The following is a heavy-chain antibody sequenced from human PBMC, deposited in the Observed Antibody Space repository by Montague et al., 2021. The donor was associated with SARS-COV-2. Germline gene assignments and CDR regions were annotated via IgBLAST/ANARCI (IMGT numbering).Heavy chain of an antibody. D-gene: IGHD3-10*01. CDR1: GGSNCGDF. Sequence: SETLSLTCTVSGGSNCGDFRSCTRLSPRHTLEWFGYFYLSGDTKYNPSLKSRVTISGDTSKNQFSLKLSSVTTADTAVYYCARSGAVPMDWGQGTLVTVSS. V-gene: IGHV4-59*13. CDR2: FYLSGDT. CDR3: ARSGAVPMD. J-gene: IGHJ4*02.